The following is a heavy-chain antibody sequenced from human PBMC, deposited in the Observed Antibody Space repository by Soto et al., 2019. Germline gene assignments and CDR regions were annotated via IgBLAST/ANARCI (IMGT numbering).Heavy chain of an antibody. CDR1: GFTFSSYA. Sequence: EVQLLESGGGLVQPGGSLRLSCTASGFTFSSYAMSWVRQAPGKGLEWVSAISGSCGSTYYADSVKGRFTISRDNSKNTLYLQMNSLRAEDTAVYYCAKDRSTYYLVPPFDPWGQGTLVTVSS. CDR3: AKDRSTYYLVPPFDP. J-gene: IGHJ5*02. V-gene: IGHV3-23*01. D-gene: IGHD3-10*01. CDR2: ISGSCGST.